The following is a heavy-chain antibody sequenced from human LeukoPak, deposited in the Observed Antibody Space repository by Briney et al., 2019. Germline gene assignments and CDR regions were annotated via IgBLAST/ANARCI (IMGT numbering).Heavy chain of an antibody. D-gene: IGHD3-3*01. CDR2: VSAYNGNT. CDR3: ARDPSLRPFDY. CDR1: GYTFYYYG. J-gene: IGHJ4*02. Sequence: VASVKVSCKASGYTFYYYGISWVRQAPGQGLEWMGWVSAYNGNTNYAQKLQGRVTMTTDTSTSTAYMELRSLRSDDTAVYYCARDPSLRPFDYWGQGTLVTVSS. V-gene: IGHV1-18*01.